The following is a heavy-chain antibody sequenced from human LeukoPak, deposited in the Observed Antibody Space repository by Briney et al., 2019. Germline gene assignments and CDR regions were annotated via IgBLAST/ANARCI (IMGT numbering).Heavy chain of an antibody. D-gene: IGHD3-10*01. V-gene: IGHV3-30*02. CDR1: GFTFSSYG. CDR3: AKDPEDYYGSGSSHVFDY. CDR2: IRYDGSNK. J-gene: IGHJ4*02. Sequence: GGSLRLSCAASGFTFSSYGMHWVRQPPGNGLEWVAFIRYDGSNKYYADSVKGRFTISRDNSKNTPYLQMNSLRAEDTAVYYCAKDPEDYYGSGSSHVFDYWGQGTLVTVSS.